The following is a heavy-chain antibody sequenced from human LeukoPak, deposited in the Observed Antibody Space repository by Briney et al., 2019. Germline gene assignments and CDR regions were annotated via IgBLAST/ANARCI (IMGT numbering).Heavy chain of an antibody. CDR2: IYYSGST. CDR3: ARVLGGWFGELGLFDY. Sequence: PSETLSLTCAVSGGSISSSNWWSWVRQPPGKGLEWIGYIYYSGSTNYNPSLKSRVTISVDTSKNQFSLKLSSVTAADTAVYYCARVLGGWFGELGLFDYWGQGTLVTVSS. D-gene: IGHD3-10*01. CDR1: GGSISSSNW. J-gene: IGHJ4*02. V-gene: IGHV4-4*02.